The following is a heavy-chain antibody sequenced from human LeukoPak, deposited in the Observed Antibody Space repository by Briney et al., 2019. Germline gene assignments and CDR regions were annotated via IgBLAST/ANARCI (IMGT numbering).Heavy chain of an antibody. CDR3: ARGIAVAGTGDY. CDR1: GFTFSSYW. J-gene: IGHJ4*02. V-gene: IGHV3-74*01. D-gene: IGHD6-19*01. CDR2: INSDGSST. Sequence: GGSLRLSCAASGFTFSSYWMHWVRQAPGKGLVWVSRINSDGSSTSYAGSVKGRFTISRDNAKNTLYLQMNSLRAEDTAVYYCARGIAVAGTGDYWGQGTLVTVSS.